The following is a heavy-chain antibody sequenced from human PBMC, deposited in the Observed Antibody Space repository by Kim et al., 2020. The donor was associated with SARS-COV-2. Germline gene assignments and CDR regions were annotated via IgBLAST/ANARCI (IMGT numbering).Heavy chain of an antibody. V-gene: IGHV3-21*01. J-gene: IGHJ4*02. CDR2: ISRGGSSI. D-gene: IGHD3-22*01. Sequence: GGSLRLSCAASGFTFSTYHMTWVRQAPGKGLEWLSSISRGGSSIFYADSVKGRFTISRDNAVNSLYLQLDSLRAEDTAVYYCARDGDYYDSAGYPDYFDSWGQGTLVTVPS. CDR1: GFTFSTYH. CDR3: ARDGDYYDSAGYPDYFDS.